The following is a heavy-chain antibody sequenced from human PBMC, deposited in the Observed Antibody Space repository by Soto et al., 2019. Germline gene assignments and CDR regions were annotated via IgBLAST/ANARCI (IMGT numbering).Heavy chain of an antibody. J-gene: IGHJ5*02. CDR3: ARLRSIDCSSTSCYGWFDP. Sequence: PGESLKISCKGSGYSFTSYWISWVRQMPGKGLEWMGRIDPSDSYTNYSPSFQGHVTISADKSISTAYLQWSSLKASDTAMYYCARLRSIDCSSTSCYGWFDPWGQGTLVTVS. CDR2: IDPSDSYT. D-gene: IGHD2-2*01. V-gene: IGHV5-10-1*01. CDR1: GYSFTSYW.